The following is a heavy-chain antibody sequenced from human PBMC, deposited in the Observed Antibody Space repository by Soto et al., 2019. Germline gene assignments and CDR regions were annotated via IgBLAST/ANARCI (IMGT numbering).Heavy chain of an antibody. J-gene: IGHJ6*02. CDR1: GFTFISYA. CDR2: ISYDGSNK. Sequence: GGSLRLSWAASGFTFISYAMHWVRQAPGKGLEWVAVISYDGSNKYYADSVKGRFTISRDNSKNTLYLQMNSLRAEDTAVYYCARDYYRFNSGYGFSMDVWGQGTTVTVSS. D-gene: IGHD5-12*01. V-gene: IGHV3-30-3*01. CDR3: ARDYYRFNSGYGFSMDV.